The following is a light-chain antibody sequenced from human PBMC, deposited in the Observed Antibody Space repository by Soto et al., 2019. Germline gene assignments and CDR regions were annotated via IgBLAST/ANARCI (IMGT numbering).Light chain of an antibody. CDR1: NIGNKR. CDR2: YDS. CDR3: QVWDIMTDNYV. J-gene: IGLJ1*01. V-gene: IGLV3-21*04. Sequence: SYELTQSPSVSVAPEKTAAITCGGNNIGNKRVHWYRQKPGQAPVLLISYDSDRPSWIPERFSGSNSGNTTTLTIRRVEAGDEAEYYCQVWDIMTDNYVFGSGTNLTVL.